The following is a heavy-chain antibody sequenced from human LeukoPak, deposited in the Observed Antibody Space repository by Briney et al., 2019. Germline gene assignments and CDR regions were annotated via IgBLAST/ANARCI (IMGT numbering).Heavy chain of an antibody. D-gene: IGHD3-22*01. CDR1: GGSFSGYY. Sequence: SETLSLTCAVYGGSFSGYYWSWIRQPPGKGLEWIGEINHSGSTNYNPSLKSRVTISVDTSKNQFSLKLSSVTAADTAVYYCAREPVVVIKGYYFDYWGQGTLVTVS. CDR2: INHSGST. J-gene: IGHJ4*02. V-gene: IGHV4-34*01. CDR3: AREPVVVIKGYYFDY.